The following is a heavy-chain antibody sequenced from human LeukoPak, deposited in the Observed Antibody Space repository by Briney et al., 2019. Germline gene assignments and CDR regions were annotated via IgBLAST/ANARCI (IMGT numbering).Heavy chain of an antibody. Sequence: PSETLSLTCTVSGGSINSGGNHWTWIRRHPEKGLEWIGYIHYRGSTNYNPSLESRVSISVDMSKKSFSLKLTSVTAADTAVYYCARGGPDSSGYAWFDPWGQGTLVTVSS. D-gene: IGHD3-22*01. CDR1: GGSINSGGNH. V-gene: IGHV4-31*03. CDR2: IHYRGST. J-gene: IGHJ5*02. CDR3: ARGGPDSSGYAWFDP.